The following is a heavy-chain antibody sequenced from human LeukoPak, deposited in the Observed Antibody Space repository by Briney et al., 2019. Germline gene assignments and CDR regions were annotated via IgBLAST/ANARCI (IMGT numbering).Heavy chain of an antibody. Sequence: SETLSLTCAVYGGSFSGYYWSWIRQPPGKGLEWIGEINHSGSTNYNPSLKSRVTISVDTSKNQFSLKLSSVTAADTAVYYCARLNYDILTGAVSPNFDYWGQGTLVTVSS. D-gene: IGHD3-9*01. V-gene: IGHV4-34*01. CDR3: ARLNYDILTGAVSPNFDY. CDR2: INHSGST. J-gene: IGHJ4*02. CDR1: GGSFSGYY.